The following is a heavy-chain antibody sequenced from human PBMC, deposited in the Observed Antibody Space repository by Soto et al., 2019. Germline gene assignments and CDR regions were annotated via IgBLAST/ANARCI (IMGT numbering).Heavy chain of an antibody. CDR1: GVSLSSGAYY. Sequence: PSETLSLTCTVSGVSLSSGAYYWSWIRQHPGKGLEWIGYIYYSGSTYYNPSLESRVTLSVDTSRKQFSLKVSSVTAADTAVYYCARANYFESSGPFDYWGPGTLVTVSS. CDR3: ARANYFESSGPFDY. J-gene: IGHJ4*02. D-gene: IGHD3-22*01. V-gene: IGHV4-31*03. CDR2: IYYSGST.